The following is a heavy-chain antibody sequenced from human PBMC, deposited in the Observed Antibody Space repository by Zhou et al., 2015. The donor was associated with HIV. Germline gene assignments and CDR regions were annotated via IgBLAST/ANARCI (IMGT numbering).Heavy chain of an antibody. V-gene: IGHV1-69*01. CDR3: ARGAEYYDFWSGYSYYYYYYMDV. Sequence: QVQLVQSGAEVKKPGSSVKVSCKASGGTFSSYAISWVRQAPGQGLEWMGGIIPIFGTANYAQKFQGRVTITADESTSTAYMELSSLRSEDTAVYYCARGAEYYDFWSGYSYYYYYYMDVWGKGTTVTVSS. CDR1: GGTFSSYA. D-gene: IGHD3-3*01. CDR2: IIPIFGTA. J-gene: IGHJ6*03.